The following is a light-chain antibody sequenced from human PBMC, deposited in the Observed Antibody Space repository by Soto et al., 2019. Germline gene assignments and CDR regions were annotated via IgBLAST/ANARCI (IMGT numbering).Light chain of an antibody. CDR3: SSYTSTNTVV. Sequence: QSVLTQPASVSGSPGQSITISCTGTSSDVGGYNYVSWYQQHPGKAPKLMIYDVSNRPSGVSNRFSGSKSGNTASLTISGLQAEYEAEYYCSSYTSTNTVVFGGGTKVTVL. CDR2: DVS. J-gene: IGLJ2*01. CDR1: SSDVGGYNY. V-gene: IGLV2-14*03.